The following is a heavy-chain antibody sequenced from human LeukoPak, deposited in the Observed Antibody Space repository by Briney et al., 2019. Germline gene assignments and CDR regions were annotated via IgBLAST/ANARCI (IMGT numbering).Heavy chain of an antibody. D-gene: IGHD5-18*01. V-gene: IGHV3-20*04. Sequence: GGSLRLSCAASGFTFDDYGMSWVRQAPGKGLEWVSGINWNGGSTGYADSVKGRFTISRDNAKNSLYLQMNSLRAEDTALYYCARVIGSDTAMVTFDYWGQGTLVTVSS. CDR1: GFTFDDYG. J-gene: IGHJ4*02. CDR3: ARVIGSDTAMVTFDY. CDR2: INWNGGST.